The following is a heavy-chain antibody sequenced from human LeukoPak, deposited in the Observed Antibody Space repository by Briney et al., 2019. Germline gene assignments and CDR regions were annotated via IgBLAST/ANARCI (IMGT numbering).Heavy chain of an antibody. CDR3: TSQYYYDRHFQH. J-gene: IGHJ1*01. CDR2: IKSKTDGGTT. CDR1: GFTFSSYG. V-gene: IGHV3-15*01. D-gene: IGHD3-22*01. Sequence: GGSLRLSCAASGFTFSSYGMHWVRQAPGKGLEWVGRIKSKTDGGTTDYAAPVKGRFTISRDDSKNTLYLQMNSLKTEDTAVYYCTSQYYYDRHFQHWGQGTLVTVSS.